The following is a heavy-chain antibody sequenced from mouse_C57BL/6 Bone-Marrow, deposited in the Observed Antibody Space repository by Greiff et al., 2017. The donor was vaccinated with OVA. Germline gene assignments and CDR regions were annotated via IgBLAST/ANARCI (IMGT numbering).Heavy chain of an antibody. CDR2: IDPSDSET. Sequence: QVHVKQSGAELVRPGSSVKLSCKASGYTFTSYWMHWVKQRPIQGLEWIGNIDPSDSETHYNQKFKDKATLTVDKSSSTAYMQLSSLTSEDSAVYYCARSGYYGSSWYFDVWGTGTTVTVSS. CDR1: GYTFTSYW. J-gene: IGHJ1*03. V-gene: IGHV1-52*01. D-gene: IGHD1-1*01. CDR3: ARSGYYGSSWYFDV.